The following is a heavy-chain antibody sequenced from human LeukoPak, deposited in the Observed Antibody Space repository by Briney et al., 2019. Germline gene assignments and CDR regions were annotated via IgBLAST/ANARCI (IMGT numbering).Heavy chain of an antibody. D-gene: IGHD5-18*01. CDR2: FYNSGST. CDR1: GGSISSYY. Sequence: SETLSLTCTVSGGSISSYYWSWFRQPPGKGLEYIGCFYNSGSTNYNPSLKSRVTISVDTSKNQFSLKLSSVTAADTAVYYCARVMGGYSYGVYYYYGMDVWGQGTTVTVSS. V-gene: IGHV4-59*01. J-gene: IGHJ6*02. CDR3: ARVMGGYSYGVYYYYGMDV.